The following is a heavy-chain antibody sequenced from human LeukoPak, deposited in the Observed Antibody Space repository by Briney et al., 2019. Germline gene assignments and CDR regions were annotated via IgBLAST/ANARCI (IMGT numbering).Heavy chain of an antibody. CDR1: GFTFSSYS. D-gene: IGHD6-13*01. J-gene: IGHJ4*02. Sequence: PGGSLRLSXAASGFTFSSYSMNWVRQAPGKGLEWVSSISSSSSYIYYADSVKGRFTISRDNAKNSLYLQMNSLRAEDTAVYYCARDRIAAAGSFDYWGQGTLVTVSS. CDR3: ARDRIAAAGSFDY. CDR2: ISSSSSYI. V-gene: IGHV3-21*01.